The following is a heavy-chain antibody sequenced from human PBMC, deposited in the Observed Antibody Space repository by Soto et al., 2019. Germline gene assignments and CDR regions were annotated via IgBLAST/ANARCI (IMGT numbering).Heavy chain of an antibody. J-gene: IGHJ5*02. CDR2: ISASGTKT. Sequence: GGSLRLSCATSGFAFSRYAMSWVRQTPGKGPEWVSTISASGTKTFAADSVKGRFTISRDNSNNTVFLQMSSLRGDDTAFYYCAKDIGGATTWGQGTLVTVSS. CDR1: GFAFSRYA. CDR3: AKDIGGATT. V-gene: IGHV3-23*01. D-gene: IGHD1-26*01.